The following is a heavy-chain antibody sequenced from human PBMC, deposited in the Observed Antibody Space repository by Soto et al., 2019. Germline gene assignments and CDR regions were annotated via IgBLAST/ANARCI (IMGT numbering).Heavy chain of an antibody. V-gene: IGHV3-9*01. CDR3: AKDNLRAVRFLEWVTGPGDV. CDR2: ISWNSGSI. Sequence: EVQLVESGGGLVQPGRSLRLSCAASGFTFDDYAMHWVRQAPGKGLEWVSGISWNSGSIGYADSVKGRFTISRDNAKNSLYLQMNSLRAEDTALYYCAKDNLRAVRFLEWVTGPGDVWGQGTTVTVSS. D-gene: IGHD3-3*01. CDR1: GFTFDDYA. J-gene: IGHJ6*02.